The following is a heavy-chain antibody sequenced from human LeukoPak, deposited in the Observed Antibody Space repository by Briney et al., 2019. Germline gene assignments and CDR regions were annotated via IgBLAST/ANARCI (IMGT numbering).Heavy chain of an antibody. V-gene: IGHV4-39*02. J-gene: IGHJ6*02. Sequence: SETLSLTCTVSGGSISGSSYYWGWIRQPPGKGLEWIGSIYYSGSTYYNPSLKSRVTISVDTSKNQFSLKLNSVTATDTAVYYCARGGVYATRKYYYYGMDVWGQGTTVTVSS. CDR2: IYYSGST. D-gene: IGHD2-8*01. CDR3: ARGGVYATRKYYYYGMDV. CDR1: GGSISGSSYY.